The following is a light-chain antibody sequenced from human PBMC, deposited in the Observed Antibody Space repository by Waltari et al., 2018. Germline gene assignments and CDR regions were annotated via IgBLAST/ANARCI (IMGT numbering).Light chain of an antibody. CDR3: QQKFT. V-gene: IGKV1-39*01. CDR1: QSISSY. Sequence: DIQMTQSPSSLPASVGDRVTITCRATQSISSYLNWYQQKQGKAPKLLIYAASNLQSGVPSRFSGSGSGTDFTLTISSLQPEDFATYYCQQKFTFGPGTKVDVK. J-gene: IGKJ3*01. CDR2: AAS.